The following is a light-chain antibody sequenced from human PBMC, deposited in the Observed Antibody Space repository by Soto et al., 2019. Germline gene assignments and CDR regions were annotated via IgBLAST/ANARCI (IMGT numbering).Light chain of an antibody. CDR2: KAS. CDR3: QYWDDYSWT. CDR1: QSITDW. V-gene: IGKV1-5*03. Sequence: DIQMTQSPSTLSASVGDRVTITCRASQSITDWLAWYQQKPGKAPKFLIYKASNLEGGVPSRFGGSGSGTEFTLTISGVQPDDFATYYCQYWDDYSWTFGQGTKVEIK. J-gene: IGKJ1*01.